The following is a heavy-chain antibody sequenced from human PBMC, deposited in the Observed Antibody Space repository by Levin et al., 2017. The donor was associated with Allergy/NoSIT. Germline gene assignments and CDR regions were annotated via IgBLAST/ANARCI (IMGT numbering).Heavy chain of an antibody. D-gene: IGHD5-12*01. CDR2: IQPGDSDT. Sequence: GESLKISCKASGYTFTTYWIGWVRQMPGKGLEWMGIIQPGDSDTRYSPSFQGQVTISADKSISTAYLQWSSLKASDTAMYYCARHLAGYAASRNFDSWGQGTLVTVSS. V-gene: IGHV5-51*01. CDR1: GYTFTTYW. J-gene: IGHJ4*02. CDR3: ARHLAGYAASRNFDS.